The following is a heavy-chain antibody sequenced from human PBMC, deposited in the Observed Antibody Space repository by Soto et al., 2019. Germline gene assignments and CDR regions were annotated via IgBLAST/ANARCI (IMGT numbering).Heavy chain of an antibody. J-gene: IGHJ4*02. CDR1: GGTFRNCA. CDR2: IIPIFGKA. Sequence: ASVKVSCKASGGTFRNCAFSWVRQAPGQGLEWMGGIIPIFGKANYEQRFQGRLTITADESTSTAYMELNSLRSEDTAVYFCARDLYINWYYPLDSWGQGTLVTVS. D-gene: IGHD1-7*01. CDR3: ARDLYINWYYPLDS. V-gene: IGHV1-69*13.